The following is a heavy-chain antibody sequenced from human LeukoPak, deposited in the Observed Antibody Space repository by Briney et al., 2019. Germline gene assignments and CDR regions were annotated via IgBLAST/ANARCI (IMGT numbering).Heavy chain of an antibody. J-gene: IGHJ6*02. CDR1: GFTFDDYA. CDR2: ISWNSGSI. Sequence: GGSLRLSCAASGFTFDDYAMHWVRQAPGKGLEWVSGISWNSGSIGYADSVKGRFTISRDNAKNSLYLQMNSLRAEDTAVYYCAREIAVAGDYYYYGMDVWGQGTTVTVSS. CDR3: AREIAVAGDYYYYGMDV. D-gene: IGHD6-19*01. V-gene: IGHV3-9*01.